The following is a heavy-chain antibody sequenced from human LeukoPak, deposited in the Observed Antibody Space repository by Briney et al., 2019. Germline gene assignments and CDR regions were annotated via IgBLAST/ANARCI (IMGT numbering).Heavy chain of an antibody. Sequence: PGGSLRLSCAASGFTFSSYGMSWVRQAPGKGLEWVSVIYSGGSTYYADSVKGRFTISRDNSKNTLYLQMNSLRAEDTAVYYCARAGCSSTSCYNFDYWGQGTLVTVSS. V-gene: IGHV3-53*01. CDR1: GFTFSSYG. CDR2: IYSGGST. CDR3: ARAGCSSTSCYNFDY. D-gene: IGHD2-2*02. J-gene: IGHJ4*02.